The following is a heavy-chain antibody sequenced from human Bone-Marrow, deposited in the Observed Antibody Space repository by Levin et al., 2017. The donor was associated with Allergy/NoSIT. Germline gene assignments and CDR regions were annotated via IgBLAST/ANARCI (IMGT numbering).Heavy chain of an antibody. D-gene: IGHD2/OR15-2a*01. CDR3: ANLTFIKRLDD. CDR1: GFTVSNNY. V-gene: IGHV3-53*01. CDR2: IYSGGST. Sequence: GGSLRLSCAASGFTVSNNYMSWVRQAPGKGLEWISVIYSGGSTVYADSVKGRFTISRDSSTNTLYLQMNSLRVEDTAVYYCANLTFIKRLDDWGQGTLVTVSS. J-gene: IGHJ4*02.